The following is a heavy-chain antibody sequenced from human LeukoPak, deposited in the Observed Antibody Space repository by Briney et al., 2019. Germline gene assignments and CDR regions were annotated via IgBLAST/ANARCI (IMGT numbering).Heavy chain of an antibody. J-gene: IGHJ3*02. Sequence: GXTFXXXYMHWVRQAPGQGLEWMGWINPNSGGTNYAQKFQGRVTMTRDTSISTAYMELSRLRSDDTAVYYCAREYGDILTGYSDAFDIWGQGTMVTVSS. D-gene: IGHD3-9*01. CDR2: INPNSGGT. CDR3: AREYGDILTGYSDAFDI. CDR1: GXTFXXXY. V-gene: IGHV1-2*02.